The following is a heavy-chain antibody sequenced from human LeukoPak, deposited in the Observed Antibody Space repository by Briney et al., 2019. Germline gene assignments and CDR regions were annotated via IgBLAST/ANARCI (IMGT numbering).Heavy chain of an antibody. V-gene: IGHV4-4*09. D-gene: IGHD5-12*01. CDR1: GGSIKYNY. CDR3: ARWGVRRGYSGYDYGNPAFDY. CDR2: IFTSGST. J-gene: IGHJ4*02. Sequence: SETLSLTCTVSGGSIKYNYWSWIRQPPGKGLEWIGYIFTSGSTNYNPSLKSRVTMSVDTSKNRFSLKLSSVTAADTAVYYCARWGVRRGYSGYDYGNPAFDYWGQGTLVTVSS.